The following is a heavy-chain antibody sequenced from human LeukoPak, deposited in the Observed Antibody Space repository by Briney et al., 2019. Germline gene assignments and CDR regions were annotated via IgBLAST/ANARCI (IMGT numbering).Heavy chain of an antibody. CDR1: GYTFTGYY. D-gene: IGHD4-11*01. Sequence: ASVKVSCKASGYTFTGYYMHWVRQAPGQGLEWMGWISAYNGNTNYAQKLQGRVTMTTDTSTSTAYMELRRLRSDDTAVYYCARDPGHDTSNYGGLDFWGQGTLVTVSS. CDR2: ISAYNGNT. J-gene: IGHJ4*02. V-gene: IGHV1-18*04. CDR3: ARDPGHDTSNYGGLDF.